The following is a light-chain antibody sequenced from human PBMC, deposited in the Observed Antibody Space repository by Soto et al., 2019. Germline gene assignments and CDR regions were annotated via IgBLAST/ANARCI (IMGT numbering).Light chain of an antibody. CDR2: ASS. CDR3: QKYSSVIT. Sequence: DITMTQSPSSLSASVGDRVTITCRASQGISNFLAWYQQKPGKVPKLLISASSTLQSGVPSRFGGSGSGTDFTLTITSLQPEDVASYYCQKYSSVITFGQVTRMEIK. J-gene: IGKJ5*01. V-gene: IGKV1-27*01. CDR1: QGISNF.